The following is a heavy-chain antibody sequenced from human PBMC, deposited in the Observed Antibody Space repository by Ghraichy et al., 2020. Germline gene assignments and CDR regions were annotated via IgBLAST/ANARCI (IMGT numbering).Heavy chain of an antibody. CDR2: IYDSGST. J-gene: IGHJ4*02. D-gene: IGHD4-17*01. CDR3: ARSRRVTTVTWIDY. CDR1: GGSISSYY. V-gene: IGHV4-59*01. Sequence: GSLRLSCTVSGGSISSYYWTWIRLHPGKGLEWIGYIYDSGSTNYNPSLKSRVTISVDTSKKQFSLKLTSLTAADTAVYFCARSRRVTTVTWIDYWGQGRLVTVSS.